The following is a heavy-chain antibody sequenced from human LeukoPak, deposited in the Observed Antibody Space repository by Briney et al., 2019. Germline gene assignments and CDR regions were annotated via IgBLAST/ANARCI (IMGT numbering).Heavy chain of an antibody. V-gene: IGHV4-59*01. CDR3: ARDMAGGGWFDP. D-gene: IGHD3-10*01. CDR2: IYNSGST. Sequence: PSETLSLTCTVSGGSISSYYWSWIRQPPEKGLEWIGFIYNSGSTNYNPSLKGRVTMSINTSKNQFSLKLSSVTAADTAVYYCARDMAGGGWFDPWGQGTLVTVSS. CDR1: GGSISSYY. J-gene: IGHJ5*02.